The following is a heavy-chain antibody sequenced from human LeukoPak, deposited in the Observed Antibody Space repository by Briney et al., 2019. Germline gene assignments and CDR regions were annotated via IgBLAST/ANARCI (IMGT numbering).Heavy chain of an antibody. Sequence: GGSLRLSCAASGFTFSSYGMHWVRQAPGKGLEWVAVISYDGSNKYYADSVKGRFTISRDNSKNTLYLQMNSLRAEDTAVYYCASLQNVPSYYYYYVMDVWGQGTTVTVSS. CDR3: ASLQNVPSYYYYYVMDV. CDR2: ISYDGSNK. J-gene: IGHJ6*02. CDR1: GFTFSSYG. V-gene: IGHV3-30*03. D-gene: IGHD2/OR15-2a*01.